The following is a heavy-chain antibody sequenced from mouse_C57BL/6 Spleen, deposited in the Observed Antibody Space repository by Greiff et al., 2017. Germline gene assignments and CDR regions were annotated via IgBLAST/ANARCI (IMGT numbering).Heavy chain of an antibody. V-gene: IGHV1-20*01. D-gene: IGHD2-5*01. CDR1: GYSFTGYF. CDR3: ARNYSNLWYFDV. Sequence: EVQLQESGPELVKPGDSVKISCKASGYSFTGYFMNWVMQSHGKSLEWIGRINPYNGDTFYNQKFKGKATLTGDKSSSTAHMELRSLTSEDSAVYYCARNYSNLWYFDVWGTGTTVTVSS. CDR2: INPYNGDT. J-gene: IGHJ1*03.